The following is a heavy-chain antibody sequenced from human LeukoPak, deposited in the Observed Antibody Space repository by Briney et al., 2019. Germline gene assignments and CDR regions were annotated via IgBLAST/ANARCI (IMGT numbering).Heavy chain of an antibody. V-gene: IGHV1-69*04. D-gene: IGHD4-17*01. CDR2: IIPILGIA. Sequence: GASVKVSCKASGGTFSSYAISWVRQAPGQGLEWMGRIIPILGIANYAQKFQGRATITADKSTSTAYMELSSLRSEDTAVYYCARERATSHGDYGYFDYWGQGTLVTVSS. J-gene: IGHJ4*02. CDR1: GGTFSSYA. CDR3: ARERATSHGDYGYFDY.